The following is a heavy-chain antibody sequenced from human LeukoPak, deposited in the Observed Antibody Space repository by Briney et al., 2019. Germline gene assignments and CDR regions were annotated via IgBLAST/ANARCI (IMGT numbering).Heavy chain of an antibody. V-gene: IGHV1-46*01. CDR1: GYTFTSYY. Sequence: ASVKVSCKASGYTFTSYYMHWVRQAPGQGLEWMGIINPSGGSTSYAQKFQGRVTMTRDTSTSTVYMELSSLRSEDTAVYYCARGRRTGYYASGSYYNPFDYWGQGTLVTVSS. J-gene: IGHJ4*02. CDR2: INPSGGST. D-gene: IGHD3-10*01. CDR3: ARGRRTGYYASGSYYNPFDY.